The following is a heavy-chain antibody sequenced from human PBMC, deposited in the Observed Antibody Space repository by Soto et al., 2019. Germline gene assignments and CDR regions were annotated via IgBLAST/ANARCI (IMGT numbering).Heavy chain of an antibody. CDR3: ASHPYDILTGYAYYYYYGMDV. J-gene: IGHJ6*02. D-gene: IGHD3-9*01. CDR2: ISSSSYI. V-gene: IGHV3-21*01. Sequence: GGSLRLSCAASGFTFSSYSMNWVRQAPGKGLEWVSSISSSSYIYYADSVKGRFTISRDNAKNSLYLQMNSLRAEDTAVYYCASHPYDILTGYAYYYYYGMDVWGQGTTVTVSS. CDR1: GFTFSSYS.